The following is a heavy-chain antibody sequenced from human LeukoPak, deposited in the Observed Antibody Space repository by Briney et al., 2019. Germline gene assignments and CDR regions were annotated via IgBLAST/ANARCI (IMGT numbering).Heavy chain of an antibody. V-gene: IGHV4-38-2*02. CDR3: AREGDSSSVGWFDP. CDR1: GNSISSGYY. J-gene: IGHJ5*02. CDR2: INHSGRT. D-gene: IGHD6-13*01. Sequence: SETLSLTCTVSGNSISSGYYWGWIRQPPGKGLEWIGSINHSGRTYYNPSLKSRVTISVDTSKNQFSLKLSSVTAADTAVYYCAREGDSSSVGWFDPWGQGTLVTVSS.